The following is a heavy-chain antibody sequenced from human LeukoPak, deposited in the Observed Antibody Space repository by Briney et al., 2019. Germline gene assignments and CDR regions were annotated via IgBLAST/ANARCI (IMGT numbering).Heavy chain of an antibody. CDR1: GGTFSSYA. CDR2: IIPIFGTA. J-gene: IGHJ4*02. CDR3: ASNSEIAVAGTWGFDY. V-gene: IGHV1-69*05. Sequence: ASVKVSCKASGGTFSSYAISWVRQAPGQGLEWMGGIIPIFGTANYAQKFQGRVTITTDDSTSTAYMELSSLRSEDTAVYYCASNSEIAVAGTWGFDYWGQGTLVTVSS. D-gene: IGHD6-19*01.